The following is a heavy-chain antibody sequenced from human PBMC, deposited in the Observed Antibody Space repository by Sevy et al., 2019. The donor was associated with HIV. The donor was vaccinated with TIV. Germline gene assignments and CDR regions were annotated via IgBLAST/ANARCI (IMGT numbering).Heavy chain of an antibody. Sequence: GGYLRLYCAASGFTFSSYAMHWVRQAPGKGLEWVAVISYDGSNKYYADSVKGRFTISRDNSKNTLYLQMNSLRAEDTAVYYCARFSSSVDYWGQGTLVTVSS. V-gene: IGHV3-30-3*01. CDR2: ISYDGSNK. D-gene: IGHD6-6*01. J-gene: IGHJ4*02. CDR1: GFTFSSYA. CDR3: ARFSSSVDY.